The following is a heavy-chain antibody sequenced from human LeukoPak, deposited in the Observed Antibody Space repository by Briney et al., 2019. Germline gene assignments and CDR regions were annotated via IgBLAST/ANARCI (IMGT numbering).Heavy chain of an antibody. J-gene: IGHJ6*03. V-gene: IGHV4-30-4*08. CDR2: IYHSGST. CDR1: GGSISSGDYY. Sequence: SQTLSLTCTVSGGSISSGDYYWSWTHQPPGKGLEWIGYIYHSGSTYYDPSLKSRVTISVDTSKNQFSLKLSSVTAADTAVYYCARDPGRNYYYYYMDVWGKGTTVTVSS. CDR3: ARDPGRNYYYYYMDV.